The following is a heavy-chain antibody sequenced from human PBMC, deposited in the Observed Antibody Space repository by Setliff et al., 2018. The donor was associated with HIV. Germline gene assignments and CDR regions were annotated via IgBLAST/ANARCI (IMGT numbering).Heavy chain of an antibody. D-gene: IGHD6-13*01. J-gene: IGHJ4*02. CDR2: IYYSGST. V-gene: IGHV4-39*07. Sequence: SEILSLTCTVFGGSISSYYWGWIRQPPGKGLEWIASIYYSGSTNYNPSLKSRVTMSVDTSKNQFSLKLSSVTAADTAVYYCAKTGGSSWYFYFDYWGQGTLVTVSS. CDR3: AKTGGSSWYFYFDY. CDR1: GGSISSYY.